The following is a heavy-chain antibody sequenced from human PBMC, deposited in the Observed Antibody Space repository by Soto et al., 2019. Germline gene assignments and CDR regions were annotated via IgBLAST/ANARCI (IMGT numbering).Heavy chain of an antibody. CDR3: AHRCYDFSFDP. CDR2: IYWDDDK. CDR1: GFSLSTSGVG. D-gene: IGHD3-3*01. V-gene: IGHV2-5*02. Sequence: QITLKESGPPLVKPTQALTLTCTFSGFSLSTSGVGVGWIRQPPGKALEWLALIYWDDDKRYSPSLKSRLTITKDTSKDQVVLTMTNMDPVDTATYYCAHRCYDFSFDPWGQGTLVTVSS. J-gene: IGHJ5*02.